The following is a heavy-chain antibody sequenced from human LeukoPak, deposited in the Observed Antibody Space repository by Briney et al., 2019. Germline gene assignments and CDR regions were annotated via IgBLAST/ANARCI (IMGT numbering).Heavy chain of an antibody. V-gene: IGHV3-30*18. Sequence: GGCLRLSCAASGFTFSNGMHWVRQAPGKGLDWVAVISNDGSKKYYADSVKGRFTISRDNSKNTLSLQVSSLRTEDTAVYYCAKDRYSYAFEYSDSWGQGTLVTVSS. CDR2: ISNDGSKK. CDR1: GFTFSNG. CDR3: AKDRYSYAFEYSDS. D-gene: IGHD5-18*01. J-gene: IGHJ4*02.